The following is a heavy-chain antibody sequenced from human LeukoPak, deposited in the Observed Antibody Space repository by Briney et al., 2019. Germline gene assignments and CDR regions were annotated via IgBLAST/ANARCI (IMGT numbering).Heavy chain of an antibody. Sequence: GGSLRLSCAASGFTVSINSMSWVRQAPGKGLEWVSLIYSGGITYYADSVKGRFTISRDNSKNSLHLQMNSLRAEDTAVYYCARDPNWFDIWGQGTMVTVSS. CDR2: IYSGGIT. V-gene: IGHV3-66*01. CDR3: ARDPNWFDI. CDR1: GFTVSINS. D-gene: IGHD1-1*01. J-gene: IGHJ3*02.